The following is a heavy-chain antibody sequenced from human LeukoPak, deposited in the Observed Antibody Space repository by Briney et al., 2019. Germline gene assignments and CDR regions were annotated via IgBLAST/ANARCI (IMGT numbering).Heavy chain of an antibody. D-gene: IGHD6-13*01. CDR1: GGSFSGYY. V-gene: IGHV4-34*01. J-gene: IGHJ3*02. CDR2: INHSGST. CDR3: ARDTRAAAGSWVDAFDI. Sequence: SETLSLTCAVYGGSFSGYYWSWIRQPPGKGLEWIGEINHSGSTNYNPSLKSRVTISVDTSKNQFSLKLSSVTAADTAVYYCARDTRAAAGSWVDAFDIWGQGTMVTVSS.